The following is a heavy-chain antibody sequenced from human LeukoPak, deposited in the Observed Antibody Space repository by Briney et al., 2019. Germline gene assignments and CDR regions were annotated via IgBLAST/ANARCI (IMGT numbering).Heavy chain of an antibody. CDR2: ISSSSSTI. D-gene: IGHD3-10*01. CDR1: GFTFSSYS. Sequence: GGSLRLSCAASGFTFSSYSMNWVRQAPGKGLEWVSYISSSSSTIYYADSVKGRFTISRDNAKNSLYLQMNSLRAEDTAVYYCARDQGGHYGSGSLFDYWGQGTLVTVSS. V-gene: IGHV3-48*01. CDR3: ARDQGGHYGSGSLFDY. J-gene: IGHJ4*02.